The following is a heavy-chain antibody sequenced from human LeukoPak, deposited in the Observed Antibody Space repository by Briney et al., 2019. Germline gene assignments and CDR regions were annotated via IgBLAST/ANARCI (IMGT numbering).Heavy chain of an antibody. J-gene: IGHJ4*02. CDR2: ISSSSGYI. CDR3: ARALQYGSGYYGIDY. V-gene: IGHV3-21*01. D-gene: IGHD3-22*01. Sequence: GGSLRLSCAASGFTFSSYSMNWVRQAPGKGLEWVSSISSSSGYIYYAGSVKGRFTISRDNAKNSLYLQMNSLRAEDTAVYYCARALQYGSGYYGIDYWGQGTLVTVSS. CDR1: GFTFSSYS.